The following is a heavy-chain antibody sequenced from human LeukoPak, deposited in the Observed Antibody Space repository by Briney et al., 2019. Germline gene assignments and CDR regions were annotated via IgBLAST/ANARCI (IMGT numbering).Heavy chain of an antibody. D-gene: IGHD5-18*01. CDR3: ARGRWIQLWSPPHSPFDP. V-gene: IGHV4-34*01. J-gene: IGHJ5*02. Sequence: PSETLSLTCAVYGGSFSGYYWSWIRQPPGKGLEWIGEINHSGSTNYNPSLKSRVTISVDTSKNQFSLKLSSVTAADTAVYYCARGRWIQLWSPPHSPFDPWGQGTLVTVSS. CDR2: INHSGST. CDR1: GGSFSGYY.